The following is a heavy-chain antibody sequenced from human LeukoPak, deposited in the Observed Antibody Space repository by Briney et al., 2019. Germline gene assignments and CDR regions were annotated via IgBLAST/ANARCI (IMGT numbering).Heavy chain of an antibody. CDR2: ISSSGSTI. J-gene: IGHJ4*02. D-gene: IGHD2-21*02. CDR1: GFAFSSYS. Sequence: GGSLRLSCAASGFAFSSYSMNWVRQAPGKGLEWVSYISSSGSTIDYADSVKGRFTISRDNAKNSLYLQMNSLRAEDTAVYYCTTSLPHVVDVTTSDGGNWGQGTLVTVSS. V-gene: IGHV3-48*04. CDR3: TTSLPHVVDVTTSDGGN.